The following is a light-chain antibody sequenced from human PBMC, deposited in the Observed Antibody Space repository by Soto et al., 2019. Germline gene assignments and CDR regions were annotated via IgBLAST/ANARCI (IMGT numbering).Light chain of an antibody. CDR1: QSVDSNY. CDR3: QLYGSSPYT. Sequence: EIVLTQSPGTLSLSPGERATLSCRASQSVDSNYLAWYQQKSGQAPRLLISGASSRATGIPDRFSGSGSGTDFTLTISRLEPDDFAVYYCQLYGSSPYTFGQGTKLESK. CDR2: GAS. J-gene: IGKJ2*01. V-gene: IGKV3-20*01.